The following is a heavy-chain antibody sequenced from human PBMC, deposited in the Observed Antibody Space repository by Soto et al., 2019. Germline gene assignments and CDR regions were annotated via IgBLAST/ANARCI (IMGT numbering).Heavy chain of an antibody. Sequence: SETLSLTCTVSGASISSGGYYWNWIRQHPGKGLEWIGYIYYTGSTNYNPSLKSRVTISVDTSKNQFSLKLSSVTAADTAVYYCARAGKPAAYYYYMDVWGKGTTVTVSS. CDR1: GASISSGGYY. D-gene: IGHD2-2*01. J-gene: IGHJ6*03. CDR2: IYYTGST. CDR3: ARAGKPAAYYYYMDV. V-gene: IGHV4-61*08.